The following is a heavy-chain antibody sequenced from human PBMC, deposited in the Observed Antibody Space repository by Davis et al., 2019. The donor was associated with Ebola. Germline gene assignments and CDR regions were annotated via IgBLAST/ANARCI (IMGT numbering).Heavy chain of an antibody. Sequence: HSQTLSLTCAISGDSVSSNSAAWNWIRQSPSRGLEWLGRTYYRSKWYNDYAVSVKSRITINPDTSKNQFSLQLNSVTPEDTAVYYCAGQYDFWSGHALDYWGQGTLVTVSS. CDR1: GDSVSSNSAA. J-gene: IGHJ4*02. CDR2: TYYRSKWYN. D-gene: IGHD3-3*01. CDR3: AGQYDFWSGHALDY. V-gene: IGHV6-1*01.